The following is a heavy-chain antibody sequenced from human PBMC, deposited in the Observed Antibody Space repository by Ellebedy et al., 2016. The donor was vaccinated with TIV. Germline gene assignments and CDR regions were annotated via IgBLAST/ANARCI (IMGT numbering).Heavy chain of an antibody. CDR1: GYTFTGYY. Sequence: AASVKVSCKASGYTFTGYYMHWVRQAPGQGLDWMGWINPNSGGTNYAQKLQGRVTMTRDTSISTAYMELSRLRSDDTAVYYCASRTVDIGENYYYYGMDVWGQGTTVTVSS. CDR3: ASRTVDIGENYYYYGMDV. CDR2: INPNSGGT. D-gene: IGHD5-12*01. J-gene: IGHJ6*02. V-gene: IGHV1-2*02.